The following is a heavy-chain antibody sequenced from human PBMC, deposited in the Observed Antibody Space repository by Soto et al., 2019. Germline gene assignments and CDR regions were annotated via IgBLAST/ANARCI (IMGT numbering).Heavy chain of an antibody. D-gene: IGHD6-19*01. CDR3: AGHSSGWFEDWFDP. CDR1: GYTFTSYG. V-gene: IGHV1-18*01. J-gene: IGHJ5*02. CDR2: TSAYNGNT. Sequence: ASVKVSCKASGYTFTSYGISWVRQAPGQGLEWMGWTSAYNGNTNYAQKLQGRVTMTTDTSTSTAYMELRSLRSDDTAVYYCAGHSSGWFEDWFDPWGQGTLVTVSS.